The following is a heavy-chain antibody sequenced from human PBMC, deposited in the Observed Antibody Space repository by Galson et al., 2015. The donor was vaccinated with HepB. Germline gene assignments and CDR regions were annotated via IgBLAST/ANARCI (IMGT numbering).Heavy chain of an antibody. V-gene: IGHV3-53*01. D-gene: IGHD2-2*01. J-gene: IGHJ3*02. Sequence: SLRLSCAASGYTVSSNHMSWVRQAPGKGLEWVSVIYSGGSTYYADSVKGRFTISRDNSKNTLYLQMNSLRAEDTAVYYCARDIVVVPAARWDAFDIWGQGTMVTVSS. CDR2: IYSGGST. CDR3: ARDIVVVPAARWDAFDI. CDR1: GYTVSSNH.